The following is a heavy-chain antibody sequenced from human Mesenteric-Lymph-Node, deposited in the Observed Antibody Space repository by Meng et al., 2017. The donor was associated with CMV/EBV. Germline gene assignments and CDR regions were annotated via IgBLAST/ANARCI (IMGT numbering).Heavy chain of an antibody. V-gene: IGHV4-4*02. J-gene: IGHJ4*02. Sequence: ISSSNWGSWVRQPPGKGLEWIGEIYHSGSTNYNPSLKSRVTISVDKSKNQFSLKLSSVTAADTAVYYCARDTIYYYDSSGYYGYFDYWGQGTLVTVSS. CDR1: ISSSNW. CDR3: ARDTIYYYDSSGYYGYFDY. D-gene: IGHD3-22*01. CDR2: IYHSGST.